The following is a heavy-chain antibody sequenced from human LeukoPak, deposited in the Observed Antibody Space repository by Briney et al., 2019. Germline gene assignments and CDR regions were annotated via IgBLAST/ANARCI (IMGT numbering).Heavy chain of an antibody. Sequence: PSETLSLTCTVSGGSISSYYWGWIRQPPGKGLEWIGSIYYSGGTYYNPSLKSRVTISVDTSKNQFSLKLSSATAADTAVYYCASEKQQLVTRFDIWGQGTMVTVSS. V-gene: IGHV4-39*07. J-gene: IGHJ3*02. CDR1: GGSISSYY. CDR3: ASEKQQLVTRFDI. D-gene: IGHD6-13*01. CDR2: IYYSGGT.